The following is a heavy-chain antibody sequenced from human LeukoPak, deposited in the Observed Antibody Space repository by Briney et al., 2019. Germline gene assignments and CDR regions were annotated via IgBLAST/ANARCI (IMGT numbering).Heavy chain of an antibody. CDR1: GYSISSGYY. V-gene: IGHV4-38-2*01. Sequence: PSETLSLTCAVSGYSISSGYYWGWIRQPPRKGLEWIGSIYHSGSTYYNPSLKSRVTISVETSKNQFSLKLSSVTAADTAVYYCARHWGGSTSHFDYWGQGTLVTVSS. J-gene: IGHJ4*02. D-gene: IGHD2-2*01. CDR2: IYHSGST. CDR3: ARHWGGSTSHFDY.